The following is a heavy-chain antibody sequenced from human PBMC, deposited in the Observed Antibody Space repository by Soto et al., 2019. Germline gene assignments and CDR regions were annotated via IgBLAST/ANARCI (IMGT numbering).Heavy chain of an antibody. Sequence: SETLSLTCTVSGGSISNYYWNWIRQPPGKGLEWIGYIYYTGSTNYNPPLKSRVAISFDTSQNHFSLNLRSVTAADTAVYYCARSPGIAAPYDSWGQGTLVTVSS. CDR2: IYYTGST. J-gene: IGHJ4*02. V-gene: IGHV4-59*01. CDR1: GGSISNYY. D-gene: IGHD6-25*01. CDR3: ARSPGIAAPYDS.